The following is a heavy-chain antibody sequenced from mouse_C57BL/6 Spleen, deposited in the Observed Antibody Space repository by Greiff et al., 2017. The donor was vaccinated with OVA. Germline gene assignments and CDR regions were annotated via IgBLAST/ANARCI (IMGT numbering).Heavy chain of an antibody. CDR2: FYPGSGSI. D-gene: IGHD1-1*01. Sequence: QVQLQQSGDELVKPGASVKLSCAASGYTFTEYTIHWVKQRSGQGLEWIGWFYPGSGSIKYTEKFKDKATLTTDKSSSTVYMELSRLTSEDSAVYFCARQGDYYGSSWYFEVWGTGTTVTVSS. CDR3: ARQGDYYGSSWYFEV. V-gene: IGHV1-62-2*01. CDR1: GYTFTEYT. J-gene: IGHJ1*03.